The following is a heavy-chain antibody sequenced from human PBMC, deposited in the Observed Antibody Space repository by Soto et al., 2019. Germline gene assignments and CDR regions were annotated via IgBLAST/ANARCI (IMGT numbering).Heavy chain of an antibody. CDR1: GGSFSGYY. J-gene: IGHJ5*02. V-gene: IGHV4-34*01. D-gene: IGHD1-7*01. Sequence: SETLSLTCAVYGGSFSGYYWSWIRQPPGKGLEWIGEINHSGSTNYNPSLKSRVTISVDTSKNQFSLKLSSVTAADTAVYYCARDSLTGNYFDPWGQGTLVT. CDR2: INHSGST. CDR3: ARDSLTGNYFDP.